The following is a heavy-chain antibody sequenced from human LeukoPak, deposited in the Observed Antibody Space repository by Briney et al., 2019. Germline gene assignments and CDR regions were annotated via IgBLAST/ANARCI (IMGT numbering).Heavy chain of an antibody. CDR1: GFTFSSYG. J-gene: IGHJ6*03. D-gene: IGHD3-3*01. V-gene: IGHV3-30*03. CDR2: ISYDGSNK. CDR3: AREGTIYLDV. Sequence: GGSLRLSCAASGFTFSSYGMHWVRQAPGKGLEWVAVISYDGSNKYYADSVKGRFTISRDNSKNTLYLQMNSLRAEDTAVYYCAREGTIYLDVWGKGTTVTVSS.